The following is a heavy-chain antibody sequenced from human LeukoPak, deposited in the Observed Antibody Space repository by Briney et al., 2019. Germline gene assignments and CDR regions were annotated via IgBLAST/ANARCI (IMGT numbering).Heavy chain of an antibody. CDR1: GYTFTSYD. CDR2: MNPNSGNT. CDR3: ARGGPGTVTTPGYFDY. D-gene: IGHD4-11*01. J-gene: IGHJ4*02. V-gene: IGHV1-8*01. Sequence: ASVKVSCKASGYTFTSYDINWVRQATGQGLEWMGWMNPNSGNTGYAQKFQGRVTITTDESTSTAYMELSSLRSEDTAVYYCARGGPGTVTTPGYFDYWGQGTLVTVSS.